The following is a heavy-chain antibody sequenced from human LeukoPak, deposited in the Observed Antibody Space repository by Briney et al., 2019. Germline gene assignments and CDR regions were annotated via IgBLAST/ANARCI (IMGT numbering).Heavy chain of an antibody. D-gene: IGHD3-3*01. CDR3: AKCYYDFWSGYYQTFDY. V-gene: IGHV3-30*18. J-gene: IGHJ4*02. CDR1: GFTLSSCG. CDR2: ISYDGSNK. Sequence: GGSLRLSCAASGFTLSSCGTHWVRQAPGKGLEWVAVISYDGSNKYYADSVKGRFTISRGNSKNTLYLQMNSLRAEDTAVYYCAKCYYDFWSGYYQTFDYWGQGTLVTVSS.